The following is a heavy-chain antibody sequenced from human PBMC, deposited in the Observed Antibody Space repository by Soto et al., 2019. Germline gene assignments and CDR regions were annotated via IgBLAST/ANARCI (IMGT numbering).Heavy chain of an antibody. Sequence: ASVKVSCKASGYTFTGYYMNWVRQAPGQGLEWMGWINPNSGGTNYAQKFQGWVTMTRDTSISTAYMELSRLRSDDTAVYYCARDQEVTIFGVVRHAFAIWGQGTMVTVSS. J-gene: IGHJ3*02. CDR3: ARDQEVTIFGVVRHAFAI. D-gene: IGHD3-3*01. CDR1: GYTFTGYY. CDR2: INPNSGGT. V-gene: IGHV1-2*04.